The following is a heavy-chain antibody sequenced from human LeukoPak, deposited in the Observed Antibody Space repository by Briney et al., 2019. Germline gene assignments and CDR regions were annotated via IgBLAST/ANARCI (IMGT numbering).Heavy chain of an antibody. CDR2: ISSSSNYI. CDR3: ARETYCTNTTCPIGDHFDY. Sequence: GGSLRLSCTASGFTLSSYEMSWIRQAPGKGLEWVSSISSSSNYIYYADSMKGRFTISRDNAKNSLYLQMNSLRAEDTAVYYCARETYCTNTTCPIGDHFDYWGQGTLVTVSS. J-gene: IGHJ4*02. CDR1: GFTLSSYE. V-gene: IGHV3-21*01. D-gene: IGHD2-2*01.